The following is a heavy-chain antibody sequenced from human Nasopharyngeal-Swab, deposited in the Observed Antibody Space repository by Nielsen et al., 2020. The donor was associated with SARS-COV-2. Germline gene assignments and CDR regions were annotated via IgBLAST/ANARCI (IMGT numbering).Heavy chain of an antibody. J-gene: IGHJ5*02. CDR3: ARQELELALRWFDP. D-gene: IGHD1-7*01. V-gene: IGHV4-39*01. CDR1: GGSISSGGYY. Sequence: SETLSLTCTVSGGSISSGGYYWSWIRQHPGKGLEWIGYIYYSGSTYYNPSLKSRVTISVDTSKNQFSLKLSSVTAADTAVYYCARQELELALRWFDPWGQGTLVTVSS. CDR2: IYYSGST.